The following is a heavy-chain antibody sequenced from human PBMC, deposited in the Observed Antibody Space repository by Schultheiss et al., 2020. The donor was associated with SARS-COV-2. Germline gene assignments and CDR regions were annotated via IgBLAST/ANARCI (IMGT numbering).Heavy chain of an antibody. CDR2: ISSSGSTI. CDR3: ARGHCSGGSCYSSDWFDP. Sequence: GESLKISCAASGFTFSSYSMNWVRQAPGKGLEWVSYISSSGSTIYYADSVKGRFTISRDNAKNSLYLQMNSLRAEDTAVYYCARGHCSGGSCYSSDWFDPWGQGTLVTVSS. J-gene: IGHJ5*02. D-gene: IGHD2-15*01. V-gene: IGHV3-48*04. CDR1: GFTFSSYS.